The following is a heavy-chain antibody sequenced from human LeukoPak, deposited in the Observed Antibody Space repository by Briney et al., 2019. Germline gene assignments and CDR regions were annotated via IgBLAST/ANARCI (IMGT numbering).Heavy chain of an antibody. J-gene: IGHJ4*02. Sequence: GGSLRLSCAASGYTFSSHGMYWVRQAPGKGLEWVALIWYDGSKKYHADSVKGRFTISRDDSRNTLYLQMDSLRAEDTAVYYCARDISYGALDFWGQGTLVIVSS. CDR2: IWYDGSKK. V-gene: IGHV3-33*01. D-gene: IGHD3-3*02. CDR1: GYTFSSHG. CDR3: ARDISYGALDF.